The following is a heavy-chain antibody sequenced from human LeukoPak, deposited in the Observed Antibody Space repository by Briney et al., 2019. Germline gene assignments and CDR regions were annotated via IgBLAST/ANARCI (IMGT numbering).Heavy chain of an antibody. V-gene: IGHV1-69*13. CDR2: IIPIFGTA. CDR3: ARGDNSRILFGMDV. D-gene: IGHD6-13*01. CDR1: GGTFSNYG. J-gene: IGHJ6*02. Sequence: ASVKVSCKASGGTFSNYGISWVRQAPGQGLEWMGGIIPIFGTANYAQKFQGRVTITADESTSTAYMELSSLRSEDTAVYYCARGDNSRILFGMDVWGQGTTVTVSS.